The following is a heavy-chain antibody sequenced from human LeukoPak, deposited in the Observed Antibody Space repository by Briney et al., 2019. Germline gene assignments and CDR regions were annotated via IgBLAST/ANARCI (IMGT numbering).Heavy chain of an antibody. CDR2: IIPILGVA. CDR3: ARFIQRGYSYDSFDY. CDR1: GGTFSSYA. V-gene: IGHV1-69*04. Sequence: ASVKVSCKASGGTFSSYAVSWVRQAPGQGLEWMGRIIPILGVANYAQKFQGRVTITADKSTNTAYMELSSLRSADTAVYYCARFIQRGYSYDSFDYWGQGTLVTVSS. D-gene: IGHD5-18*01. J-gene: IGHJ4*02.